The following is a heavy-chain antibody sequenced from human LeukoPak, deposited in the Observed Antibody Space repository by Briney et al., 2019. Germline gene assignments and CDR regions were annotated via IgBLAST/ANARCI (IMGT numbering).Heavy chain of an antibody. CDR3: ATLLNGAFDI. CDR2: IYYRGNI. Sequence: PSETLSLTCTVSGGSISSGTYYWGWIRQPPGKGLEWIGNIYYRGNIYYNPSLKSRVTISGDTSRNQFSLKMSSVTAADTAVYYCATLLNGAFDIWGQGTMVTVSS. D-gene: IGHD2-8*01. J-gene: IGHJ3*02. CDR1: GGSISSGTYY. V-gene: IGHV4-39*01.